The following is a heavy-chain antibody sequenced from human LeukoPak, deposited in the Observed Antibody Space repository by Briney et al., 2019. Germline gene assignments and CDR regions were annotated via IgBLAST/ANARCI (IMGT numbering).Heavy chain of an antibody. CDR1: GLTIRSNC. V-gene: IGHV3-30*02. Sequence: PGGSLRLSCAASGLTIRSNCMSGGRQAPGKGGEGGACIRNVGNDKYYAASVKGRFFISRDNSKNTLSLQMNSLRVEDTAVYYCAKDRCSNGIGCYYYYMDVWGKGTTVTIYS. D-gene: IGHD2-8*01. CDR3: AKDRCSNGIGCYYYYMDV. CDR2: IRNVGNDK. J-gene: IGHJ6*03.